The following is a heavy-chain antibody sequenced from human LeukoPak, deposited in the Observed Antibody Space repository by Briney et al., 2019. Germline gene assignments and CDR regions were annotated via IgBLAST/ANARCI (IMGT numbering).Heavy chain of an antibody. J-gene: IGHJ4*02. V-gene: IGHV3-7*03. CDR1: PVITFSDYW. CDR2: IRQDGREK. CDR3: VGGIGWQPDY. Sequence: GGSLRLSCAASPVITFSDYWMNWVRQAPGKGLEWVAIIRQDGREKLYLDSVKGRFTISRDNAKSSVYLQINSLRAEDTAVYYCVGGIGWQPDYWGQGTLVTVSS. D-gene: IGHD6-19*01.